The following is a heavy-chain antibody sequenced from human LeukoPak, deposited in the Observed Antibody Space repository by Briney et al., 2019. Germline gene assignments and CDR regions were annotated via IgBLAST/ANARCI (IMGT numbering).Heavy chain of an antibody. J-gene: IGHJ6*02. D-gene: IGHD3-3*01. CDR1: GYTFTSYG. Sequence: ASVKVSCKASGYTFTSYGISWVRQAPGQGLEWMGWMNPNSGNTGYAQKFQGRVTMTRNTSISTAYMELSSLRSEDTAVYYCARAGRKARFLEWLQGYYYGMDVWGQGTTVTVSS. CDR2: MNPNSGNT. CDR3: ARAGRKARFLEWLQGYYYGMDV. V-gene: IGHV1-8*02.